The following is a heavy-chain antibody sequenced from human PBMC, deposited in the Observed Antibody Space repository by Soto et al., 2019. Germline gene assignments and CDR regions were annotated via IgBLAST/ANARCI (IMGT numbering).Heavy chain of an antibody. J-gene: IGHJ5*02. Sequence: PSETLSLPCAVYGGSFSGYYWSWIRQPPGKGLEWIGEINHSGSTNYNPSLKSRVTISVDTSKNQFSLKLSSLTAADTAVYYCARSRLTKITIFGVMNPRGWLEPWGQGIVVTVS. CDR3: ARSRLTKITIFGVMNPRGWLEP. V-gene: IGHV4-34*01. CDR2: INHSGST. CDR1: GGSFSGYY. D-gene: IGHD3-3*01.